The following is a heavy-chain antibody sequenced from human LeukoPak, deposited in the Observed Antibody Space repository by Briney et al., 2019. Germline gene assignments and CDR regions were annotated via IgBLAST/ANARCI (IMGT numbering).Heavy chain of an antibody. J-gene: IGHJ4*02. D-gene: IGHD3-22*01. CDR1: GFTFSTYS. V-gene: IGHV3-30-3*01. Sequence: GRSLRLSCAASGFTFSTYSMHWLRQALGKGLEWVALISYDGSNKYYSDSVKGRFTSSRDNSKNTVFLQMNNLRGDDTAMYYCARGARSSGYYYGPLYWGQGTLVAVSS. CDR3: ARGARSSGYYYGPLY. CDR2: ISYDGSNK.